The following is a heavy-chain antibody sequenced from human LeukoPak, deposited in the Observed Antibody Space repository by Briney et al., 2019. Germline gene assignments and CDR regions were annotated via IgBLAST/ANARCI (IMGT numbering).Heavy chain of an antibody. CDR2: ISGSGGST. J-gene: IGHJ4*02. CDR3: ARDLRYYDSSGYYDYFDY. D-gene: IGHD3-22*01. V-gene: IGHV3-23*01. Sequence: PGGSLRLSCAASGFTFSSYAMSWVRQAPGKGLEWVSAISGSGGSTYYADSVKGRFTISRDNAKNSLYLQMNSLRAEDTAVYYCARDLRYYDSSGYYDYFDYWGQGTLVTVSS. CDR1: GFTFSSYA.